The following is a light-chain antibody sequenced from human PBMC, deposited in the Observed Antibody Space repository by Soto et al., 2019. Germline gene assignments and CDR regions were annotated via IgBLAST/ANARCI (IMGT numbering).Light chain of an antibody. Sequence: EIVLTQSPATLSLSPGERATLSCRASQTVGSYLAWYQQKPGQAPRLLIYDASNRATGIPARFSGSGSGTDFTLTISSLAPEDFAVYYCQHRSNLITFGQGTRLEIK. J-gene: IGKJ5*01. CDR2: DAS. CDR3: QHRSNLIT. CDR1: QTVGSY. V-gene: IGKV3-11*01.